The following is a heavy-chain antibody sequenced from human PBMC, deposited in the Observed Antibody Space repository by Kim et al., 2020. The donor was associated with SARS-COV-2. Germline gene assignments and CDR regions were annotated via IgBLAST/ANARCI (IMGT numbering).Heavy chain of an antibody. CDR2: INHSGST. D-gene: IGHD3-10*01. Sequence: SETLSLTCAVYGGSFSGYYWSWIRQPPGKGLEWIGEINHSGSTNYNPSLKSRVTISVDTSKNQFSLKLSSVTAADTAVYYCARIMYYGSRSYLVPYYYYG. V-gene: IGHV4-34*01. CDR1: GGSFSGYY. CDR3: ARIMYYGSRSYLVPYYYYG. J-gene: IGHJ6*01.